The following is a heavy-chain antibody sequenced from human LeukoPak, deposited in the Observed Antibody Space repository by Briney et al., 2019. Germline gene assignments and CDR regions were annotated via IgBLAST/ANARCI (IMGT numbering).Heavy chain of an antibody. V-gene: IGHV3-74*01. CDR1: GFTFSSYW. CDR2: IKSDGSTT. Sequence: GGSLRLSCAASGFTFSSYWMHWVRHAPGKGLLWVSRIKSDGSTTTYADSVKGRFTISRDNAKNTLYLQMNSLRAEDTALYYCARSGVGYCTNGVCFVDYWGQGTLVTVSS. J-gene: IGHJ4*02. CDR3: ARSGVGYCTNGVCFVDY. D-gene: IGHD2-8*01.